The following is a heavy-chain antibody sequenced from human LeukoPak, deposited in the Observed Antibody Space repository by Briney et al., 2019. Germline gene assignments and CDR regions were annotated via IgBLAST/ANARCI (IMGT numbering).Heavy chain of an antibody. D-gene: IGHD6-13*01. CDR3: ARQLEIAAAGGTDY. CDR1: GGSISSSSYY. Sequence: SETLSLTCTVSGGSISSSSYYWGWIRQPPGKGLEWIGSIYYSGSTYYNPSLKSRVTISVDTSKNQFSLKLSSVTAADTAVYYCARQLEIAAAGGTDYWGQETLVTVSS. CDR2: IYYSGST. J-gene: IGHJ4*02. V-gene: IGHV4-39*01.